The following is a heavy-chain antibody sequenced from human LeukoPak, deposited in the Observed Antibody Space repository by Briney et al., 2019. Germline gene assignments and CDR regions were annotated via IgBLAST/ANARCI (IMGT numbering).Heavy chain of an antibody. CDR2: LYSSGST. CDR3: ARHRVSNYYDRAFVY. D-gene: IGHD3-22*01. Sequence: PSETLSLTCTVSGGSISSYYWSWIRQPPGKGLEWIGYLYSSGSTNYNPSLKSRVTISVDTSKNQFSLRLSSVTAADTAVYYCARHRVSNYYDRAFVYWGQGTLVTVSS. J-gene: IGHJ4*02. CDR1: GGSISSYY. V-gene: IGHV4-59*08.